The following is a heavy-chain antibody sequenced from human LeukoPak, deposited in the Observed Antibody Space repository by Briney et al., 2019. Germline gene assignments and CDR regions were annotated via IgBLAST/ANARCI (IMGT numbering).Heavy chain of an antibody. CDR2: ISGSGGST. CDR1: GFTFSSYA. V-gene: IGHV3-23*01. D-gene: IGHD5-18*01. Sequence: SGGSLRLSCAASGFTFSSYAMSWVRQAPGKGLEWVSAISGSGGSTYYADSVKGRFTISRDNSKNTLYLQMNSLRAEDTAVYYCAKGERGYSYGYAERAPFDYWGQGTLVTVSS. J-gene: IGHJ4*02. CDR3: AKGERGYSYGYAERAPFDY.